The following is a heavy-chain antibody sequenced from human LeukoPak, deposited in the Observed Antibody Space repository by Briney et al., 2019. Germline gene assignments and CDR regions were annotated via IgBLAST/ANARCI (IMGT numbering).Heavy chain of an antibody. CDR3: ARHFRQDYYDSSGYYSFFYYYYMDV. J-gene: IGHJ6*03. CDR2: INHSGST. CDR1: GGSISSYY. Sequence: SETLSLTCTVSGGSISSYYWSWIRQPPGKGLEWIGEINHSGSTNYNPSLKSRVTISVDTSKSQFSLKLSSVTAADTAVYYCARHFRQDYYDSSGYYSFFYYYYMDVWGRGTTVTISS. V-gene: IGHV4-34*01. D-gene: IGHD3-22*01.